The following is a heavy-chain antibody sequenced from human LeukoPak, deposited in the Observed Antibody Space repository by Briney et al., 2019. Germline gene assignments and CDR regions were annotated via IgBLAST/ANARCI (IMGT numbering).Heavy chain of an antibody. CDR3: ARATENYDSSGHVTWYSDY. V-gene: IGHV3-21*01. CDR1: GFTFSSYS. Sequence: PGGSLRLSCAASGFTFSSYSMNWVRQAPGKGLEWVSSISSSSSYIYYADSVKGRFTISRDNAKNSLYLQMNSLRAEDTAVYYCARATENYDSSGHVTWYSDYWGQGTLVTVSS. CDR2: ISSSSSYI. D-gene: IGHD3-22*01. J-gene: IGHJ4*02.